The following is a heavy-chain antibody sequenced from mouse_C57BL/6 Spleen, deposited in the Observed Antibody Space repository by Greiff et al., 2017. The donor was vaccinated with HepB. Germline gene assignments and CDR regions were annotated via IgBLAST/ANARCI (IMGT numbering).Heavy chain of an antibody. J-gene: IGHJ2*01. CDR1: GYTFTSYW. D-gene: IGHD1-1*01. CDR2: IYPSDSET. V-gene: IGHV1-61*01. CDR3: ARGTTVVKDY. Sequence: QVQLQQPGAELVRPGSSVKLSCKASGYTFTSYWMDWVKQRPGQGLEWIGNIYPSDSETHYNQKFKDKATLTVDKSSSTAYMQLSSLTSEDSAVYYCARGTTVVKDYWGQGTTLTVSS.